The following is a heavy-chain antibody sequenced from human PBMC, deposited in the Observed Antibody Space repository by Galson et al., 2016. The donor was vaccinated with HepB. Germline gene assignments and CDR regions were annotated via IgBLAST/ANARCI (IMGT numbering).Heavy chain of an antibody. CDR3: ARAVSWDYGDYAGY. D-gene: IGHD4-17*01. CDR1: GFTSSTYA. J-gene: IGHJ4*02. V-gene: IGHV3-23*01. CDR2: ISATGSSP. Sequence: SLRLSCAASGFTSSTYAMSWVRKAPGKGLEWVSAISATGSSPYYADSVKGRFTLSRDNAKNSLYLQMNSLRAEDTAVYYCARAVSWDYGDYAGYWGQGTLVTVSS.